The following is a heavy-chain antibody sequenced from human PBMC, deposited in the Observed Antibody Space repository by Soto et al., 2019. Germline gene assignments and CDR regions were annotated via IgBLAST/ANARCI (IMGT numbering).Heavy chain of an antibody. CDR3: ARGAKFWSGYSEFSWFDP. D-gene: IGHD3-3*01. CDR2: IYYSGST. Sequence: PSETLSVACTVAGGSSSRYYWSWIRQPPGKGLEWIGYIYYSGSTNYNPSLKSRVTISVDTSKNQFSLKLSSVTAADTAVYYCARGAKFWSGYSEFSWFDPWGQGTLVTVSS. CDR1: GGSSSRYY. J-gene: IGHJ5*02. V-gene: IGHV4-59*01.